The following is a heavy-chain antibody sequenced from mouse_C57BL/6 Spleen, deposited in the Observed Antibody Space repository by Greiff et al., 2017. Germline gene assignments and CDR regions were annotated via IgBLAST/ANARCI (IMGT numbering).Heavy chain of an antibody. CDR3: ARGGREFAMDY. CDR1: GYAFSSSW. CDR2: IYPGDGDT. Sequence: LQQSGHDLVKPGASVKISCQASGYAFSSSWMNWVKPRPGKGLEWIGRIYPGDGDTNYNGKFKGKATLTADKSSSTAYMQLSSLTSEDSAVYFCARGGREFAMDYWGQGTSVTVSS. D-gene: IGHD3-3*01. V-gene: IGHV1-82*01. J-gene: IGHJ4*01.